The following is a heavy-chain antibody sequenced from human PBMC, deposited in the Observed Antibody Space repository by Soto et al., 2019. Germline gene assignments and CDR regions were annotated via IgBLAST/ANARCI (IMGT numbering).Heavy chain of an antibody. CDR2: IYYSGST. D-gene: IGHD3-22*01. CDR1: GGSISSGDYY. V-gene: IGHV4-30-4*01. CDR3: ASAITSPRYYYDSSGYYYEGITLYYFDY. Sequence: SETLSLTCTVSGGSISSGDYYWSWIRQPPGKGLERSGYIYYSGSTYYNPSLKSRVTISVDTSKNQFSLKLSSVTAADTAVYYCASAITSPRYYYDSSGYYYEGITLYYFDYWGQGTLVTVSS. J-gene: IGHJ4*02.